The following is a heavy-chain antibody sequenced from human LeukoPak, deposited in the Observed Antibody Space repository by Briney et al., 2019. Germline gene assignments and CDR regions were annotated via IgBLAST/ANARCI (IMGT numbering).Heavy chain of an antibody. Sequence: ASVKVSCKASGYTFTSYDINWVRQATGQGLEWMGWMNPNSGNTGYVQKFQGRVTMTRNTSISTAYMELSSLRSEDTAVYYCARGLGDFWSGYYTDGFVDWGQGTLVTVSS. V-gene: IGHV1-8*01. CDR2: MNPNSGNT. CDR1: GYTFTSYD. J-gene: IGHJ4*02. D-gene: IGHD3-3*01. CDR3: ARGLGDFWSGYYTDGFVD.